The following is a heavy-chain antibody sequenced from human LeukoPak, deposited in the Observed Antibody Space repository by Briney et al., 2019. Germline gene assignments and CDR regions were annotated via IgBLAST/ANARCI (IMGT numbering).Heavy chain of an antibody. V-gene: IGHV3-30*02. J-gene: IGHJ4*02. Sequence: GGSLRLSCAASGFTFSSFWVSWVRQAPGKGLEWVAFIRYDGSNKYYADSVKGRFTISRDNSKNTLYLQMNSLRAEDTAVYYCAKDYDILTGAPDFDYWGQGTLVTVSS. D-gene: IGHD3-9*01. CDR1: GFTFSSFW. CDR3: AKDYDILTGAPDFDY. CDR2: IRYDGSNK.